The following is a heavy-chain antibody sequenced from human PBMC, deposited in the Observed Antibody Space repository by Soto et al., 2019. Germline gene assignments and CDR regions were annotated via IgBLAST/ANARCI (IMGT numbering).Heavy chain of an antibody. CDR2: ISGSGGST. CDR3: AKRGHSTSWYWFEP. J-gene: IGHJ5*02. D-gene: IGHD6-13*01. V-gene: IGHV3-23*01. Sequence: EVQLLESGGGLVQPGGSLRLSCAATAFTFTNDAMSWVRQAPGKGLEWVSSISGSGGSTYYADSVQGRFTISRDNSNNTLYLQMDSLRAEDTAVYFCAKRGHSTSWYWFEPWGQGTQVTVSS. CDR1: AFTFTNDA.